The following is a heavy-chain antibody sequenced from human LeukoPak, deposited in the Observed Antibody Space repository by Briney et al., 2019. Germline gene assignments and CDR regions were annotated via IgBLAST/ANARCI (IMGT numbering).Heavy chain of an antibody. Sequence: PSETLSLTCSVSGGSTRTSTSYWGWVRQPPGRGLEWIGSIHYSGSTYKNPSLKSRVTISMDTSGSQFSLKVTSLTAADSAVYFCARESSSSRYFMDVWGRGTTVTVSS. D-gene: IGHD6-6*01. J-gene: IGHJ6*03. V-gene: IGHV4-39*07. CDR2: IHYSGST. CDR1: GGSTRTSTSY. CDR3: ARESSSSRYFMDV.